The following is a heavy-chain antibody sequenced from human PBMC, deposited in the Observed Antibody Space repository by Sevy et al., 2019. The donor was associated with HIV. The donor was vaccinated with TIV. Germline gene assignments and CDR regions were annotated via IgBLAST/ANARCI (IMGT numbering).Heavy chain of an antibody. V-gene: IGHV4-34*01. CDR1: GGSFSGYY. CDR3: ARGVEGVVPSPIIGLGPWAKYWSFDL. D-gene: IGHD2-2*02. Sequence: SETQSLTCAVYGGSFSGYYWSWIRQPPGKGLEWIGEINHSGSTNYNPSLKSRVTISVDTSKNQFSLKLSSVTAADTAVYFCARGVEGVVPSPIIGLGPWAKYWSFDLWGRGTLVTVSS. CDR2: INHSGST. J-gene: IGHJ2*01.